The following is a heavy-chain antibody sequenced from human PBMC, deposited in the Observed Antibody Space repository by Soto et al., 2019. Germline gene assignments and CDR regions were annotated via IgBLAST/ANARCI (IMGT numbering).Heavy chain of an antibody. V-gene: IGHV1-8*01. CDR1: GYTFTNYD. CDR2: MNPNSANT. J-gene: IGHJ5*02. Sequence: ASVKVSCKASGYTFTNYDISWVRQATGQGLEWMGWMNPNSANTGYAQEFQGRVSMTRDTSTNTAYMELSSLRSEDTAIYYCARMATSGTLNWFDPWGQGTLVTVSS. D-gene: IGHD1-26*01. CDR3: ARMATSGTLNWFDP.